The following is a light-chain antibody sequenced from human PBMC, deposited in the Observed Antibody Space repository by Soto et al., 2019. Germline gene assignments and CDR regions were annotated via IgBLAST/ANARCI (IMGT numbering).Light chain of an antibody. CDR3: QQYDTSPPMYT. CDR2: ATS. V-gene: IGKV3-20*01. J-gene: IGKJ2*01. Sequence: EIVMTQSPATLSVSPGDRATLSCRASQSVDSTYLAWYQQKPDQSPRLLIYATSTRAAGIPDRFSGSGSGTDFTLTISRLEPDDVAVYYCQQYDTSPPMYTFGQGTKVDIK. CDR1: QSVDSTY.